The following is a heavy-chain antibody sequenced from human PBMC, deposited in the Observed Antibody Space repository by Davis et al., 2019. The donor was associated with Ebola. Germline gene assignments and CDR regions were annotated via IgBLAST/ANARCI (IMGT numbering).Heavy chain of an antibody. D-gene: IGHD3-22*01. CDR1: GFTFSSYG. V-gene: IGHV3-21*01. CDR2: ISSSSSYI. CDR3: ARDVTMIVVVIEAGMDV. Sequence: GALRLSCAASGFTFSSYGMHWVRQAPGKGLEWVSSISSSSSYIYYADSVKGRFTISRDNAKNSLYLQMNSLRAEDTAVYYCARDVTMIVVVIEAGMDVWGQGTTVTVSS. J-gene: IGHJ6*02.